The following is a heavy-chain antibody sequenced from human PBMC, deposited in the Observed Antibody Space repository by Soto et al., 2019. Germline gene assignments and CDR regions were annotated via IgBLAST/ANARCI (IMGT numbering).Heavy chain of an antibody. CDR2: INQDGSQK. Sequence: GGSMRLSYGASGFAFRSLWMSWVRQDPGKGLEWVANINQDGSQKYYVDSVKGRFTISRDNAKNTVYLQMNSLRAEDTAVYYCARGDGDYYDGNGYLGRHWGQGTLVTVSS. V-gene: IGHV3-7*04. J-gene: IGHJ4*02. CDR1: GFAFRSLW. CDR3: ARGDGDYYDGNGYLGRH. D-gene: IGHD3-22*01.